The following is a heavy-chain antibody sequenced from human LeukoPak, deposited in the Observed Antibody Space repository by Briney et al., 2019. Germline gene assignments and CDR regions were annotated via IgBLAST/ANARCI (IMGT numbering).Heavy chain of an antibody. D-gene: IGHD6-13*01. CDR2: MNPNSGNT. J-gene: IGHJ4*02. CDR1: GYTFTSYD. CDR3: ATSYGIAATGKDDY. Sequence: GASLKVSCKASGYTFTSYDINWVRQATGQGLEWKGWMNPNSGNTGYAQKFQGRVTMTRNTSISTAYMELSSLRSEDTAVYYCATSYGIAATGKDDYWGQGTLVTVSS. V-gene: IGHV1-8*01.